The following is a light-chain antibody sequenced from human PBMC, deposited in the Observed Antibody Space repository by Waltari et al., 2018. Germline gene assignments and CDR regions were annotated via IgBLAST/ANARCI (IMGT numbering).Light chain of an antibody. Sequence: HSVLTQPPSVSGAPGQRVTISCTGSGSNIGAGYDVHWYQQLPRAAPKLLIYGSTTRPLGVPDRFFGSTSGTSASLTITGLQAEDEADYYCSAWDSNLSAWVFGGGTKLTVL. CDR3: SAWDSNLSAWV. CDR2: GST. J-gene: IGLJ3*02. CDR1: GSNIGAGYD. V-gene: IGLV1-40*01.